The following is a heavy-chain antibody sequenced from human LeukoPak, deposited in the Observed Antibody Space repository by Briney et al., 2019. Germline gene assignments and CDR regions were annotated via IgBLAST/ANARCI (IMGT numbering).Heavy chain of an antibody. CDR1: GFTFSSYE. CDR3: ARDSPGGMDV. V-gene: IGHV3-48*03. J-gene: IGHJ6*02. Sequence: GGSLRLSCAASGFTFSSYEMNWVRQAPGKGLEWVSYISSSGSTIYYADSVKGRFTISRDNAKNSLYLQMNSLRAEDTAVYYCARDSPGGMDVWGRGTTVTVSS. CDR2: ISSSGSTI.